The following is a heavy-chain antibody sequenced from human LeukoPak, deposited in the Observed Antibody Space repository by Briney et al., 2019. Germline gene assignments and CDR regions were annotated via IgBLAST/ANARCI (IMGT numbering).Heavy chain of an antibody. D-gene: IGHD3-22*01. V-gene: IGHV1-69*13. J-gene: IGHJ4*02. CDR1: GGTFSSYA. CDR3: ATETYYYDSSGYHRHY. Sequence: SVKVSCKASGGTFSSYAISWVRQAPGRGLEWMGGIIPIFGTANYAQKFQGRVTITADESTSTAYMELSSLRSEDTAVYYCATETYYYDSSGYHRHYWGQGTLVTVSS. CDR2: IIPIFGTA.